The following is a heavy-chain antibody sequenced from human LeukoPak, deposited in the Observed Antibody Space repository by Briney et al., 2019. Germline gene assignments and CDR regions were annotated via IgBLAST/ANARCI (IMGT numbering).Heavy chain of an antibody. CDR2: IYYSGST. V-gene: IGHV4-59*08. CDR1: GGSISSYY. J-gene: IGHJ6*02. CDR3: ARHEWVGIAAAGYYYGMDV. Sequence: PSETLSLTCTVSGGSISSYYWSWIRQPPGKGLEWIGYIYYSGSTNYNPSLKSRVTISVDTSKNQFSLKLSSVTAADTAVYYCARHEWVGIAAAGYYYGMDVWGQGTTVTVSS. D-gene: IGHD6-13*01.